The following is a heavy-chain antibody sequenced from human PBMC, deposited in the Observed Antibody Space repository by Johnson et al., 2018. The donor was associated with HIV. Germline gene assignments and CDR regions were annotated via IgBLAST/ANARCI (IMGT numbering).Heavy chain of an antibody. CDR3: AIIPPGGAGKGADAFDI. J-gene: IGHJ3*02. D-gene: IGHD1-26*01. Sequence: VQLVESGGGLVKPGGSLRLSCAASGFTFSDYYMTWIRQAPGKGLEWVSYINNNASSVYYADSVKGRFTISRDNAKNSLYLQMNSLRAEDTAVYYCAIIPPGGAGKGADAFDIWGQGTMVTVSS. CDR1: GFTFSDYY. CDR2: INNNASSV. V-gene: IGHV3-11*04.